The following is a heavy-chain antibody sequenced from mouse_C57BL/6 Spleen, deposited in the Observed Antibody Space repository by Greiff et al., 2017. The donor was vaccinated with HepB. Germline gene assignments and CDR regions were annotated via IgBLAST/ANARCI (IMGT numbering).Heavy chain of an antibody. CDR3: ARGEAYLAY. V-gene: IGHV5-4*03. CDR2: ISDGGSYT. D-gene: IGHD5-5*01. Sequence: EVKLVESGGGLVKPGGSLKLSCAASGFTFSSYAMSWVRQTPEKRLEWVATISDGGSYTYYPDNVKGRFTISRDNAKNNLYLQMSHLKSEDTAMYYCARGEAYLAYWGQGTLVTVSA. CDR1: GFTFSSYA. J-gene: IGHJ3*01.